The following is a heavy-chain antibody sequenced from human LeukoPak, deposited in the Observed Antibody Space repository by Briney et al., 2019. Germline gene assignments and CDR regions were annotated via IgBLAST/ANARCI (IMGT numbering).Heavy chain of an antibody. CDR3: ARDGPPPIVGAPGGWFDP. V-gene: IGHV1-2*02. D-gene: IGHD1-26*01. Sequence: ASVKVSCKASGYTFTGYYMHWVRQAPGQGLEWMGWINPNSGGANYAQKFQGRVTMTRDTSISTAYMELSRLRSDDTAVYYCARDGPPPIVGAPGGWFDPWGQGTLVTVSS. CDR2: INPNSGGA. CDR1: GYTFTGYY. J-gene: IGHJ5*02.